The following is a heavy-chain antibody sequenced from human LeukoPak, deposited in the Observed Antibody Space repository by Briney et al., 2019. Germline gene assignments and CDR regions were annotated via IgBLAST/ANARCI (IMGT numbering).Heavy chain of an antibody. D-gene: IGHD3-10*01. CDR2: IKTKTEGGTT. J-gene: IGHJ4*02. CDR3: ASYGSGSHDY. V-gene: IGHV3-15*01. CDR1: GFTFSNAW. Sequence: GGSLRLSWAPSGFTFSNAWMNWVRQAPGEGLEWVGRIKTKTEGGTTDYAAPVKGRFTISRDDSKNTVYLQMNSLKTEDTAVYYCASYGSGSHDYWGQGSLVTVSS.